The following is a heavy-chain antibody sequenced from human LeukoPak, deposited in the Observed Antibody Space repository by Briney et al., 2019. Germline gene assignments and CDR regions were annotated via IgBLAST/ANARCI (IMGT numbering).Heavy chain of an antibody. CDR2: FSRSGPDT. J-gene: IGHJ4*02. CDR3: AKGSLGSWYYLDY. CDR1: GFTFGSSA. V-gene: IGHV3-23*01. D-gene: IGHD6-13*01. Sequence: GSLRLSCAASGFTFGSSAMSWVRQAPGKGPEWVSTFSRSGPDTYYAASVKGRFTIFRDNSKNTLYLQMNSLRAEDTAVYYCAKGSLGSWYYLDYWGRGTLVTVSS.